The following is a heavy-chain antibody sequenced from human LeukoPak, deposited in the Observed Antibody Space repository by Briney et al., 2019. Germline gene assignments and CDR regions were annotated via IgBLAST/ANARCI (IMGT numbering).Heavy chain of an antibody. Sequence: SGTLSLTCTVSGGSISNYYWSWIRQSPGKGLEWIGYIYNTGSTSYNPSLKSRVTISVDTSKNRFSLKLSSVTAADTAVYYCARHGAPQSPPYFDYWGQGTLVTVSS. J-gene: IGHJ4*02. D-gene: IGHD1-26*01. CDR1: GGSISNYY. CDR2: IYNTGST. V-gene: IGHV4-59*08. CDR3: ARHGAPQSPPYFDY.